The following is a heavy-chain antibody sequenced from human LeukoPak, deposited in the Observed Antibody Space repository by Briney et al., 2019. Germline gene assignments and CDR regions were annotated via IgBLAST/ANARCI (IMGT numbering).Heavy chain of an antibody. D-gene: IGHD3-3*02. V-gene: IGHV3-30*02. J-gene: IGHJ4*02. CDR3: AKISSH. CDR2: IRYDGTTK. CDR1: GFIFSSFG. Sequence: GGSLRLSCVASGFIFSSFGMHWVRQAPGKGLGWVAFIRYDGTTKYYADSVKGRFTISRDNSRNTLYLEMNSLRAEDTAVYYCAKISSHWGQGTLVTVSS.